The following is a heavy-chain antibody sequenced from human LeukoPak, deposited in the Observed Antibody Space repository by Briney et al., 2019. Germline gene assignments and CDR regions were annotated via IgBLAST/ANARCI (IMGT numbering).Heavy chain of an antibody. CDR3: ARQGGSSSPYYYYYMDV. V-gene: IGHV4-38-2*01. D-gene: IGHD6-13*01. Sequence: PSETLSLTCAVSGYSISSGYYWGWFRQPPGKGLEWIGCIFHSGNTYYNPSLKSRVSISVDTSKNHFSLKLTSVTAADSAVYYCARQGGSSSPYYYYYMDVWGKGTTVTVPS. J-gene: IGHJ6*03. CDR2: IFHSGNT. CDR1: GYSISSGYY.